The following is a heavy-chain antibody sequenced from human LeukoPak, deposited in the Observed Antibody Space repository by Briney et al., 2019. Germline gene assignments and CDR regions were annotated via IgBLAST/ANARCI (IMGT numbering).Heavy chain of an antibody. CDR3: ARTAGTGAFDY. CDR1: GDTFSYYA. D-gene: IGHD6-13*01. Sequence: GASMKVSCKASGDTFSYYAISWVRQAPGQGLEWMGRIVPIFSEANYAQKFQGRVTLTADKSTTTAYMEVTSLRSEDTAVYFCARTAGTGAFDYWGQGTLVTVSS. J-gene: IGHJ4*02. CDR2: IVPIFSEA. V-gene: IGHV1-69*04.